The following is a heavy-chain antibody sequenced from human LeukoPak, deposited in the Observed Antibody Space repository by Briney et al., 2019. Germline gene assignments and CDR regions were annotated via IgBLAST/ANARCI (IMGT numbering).Heavy chain of an antibody. CDR3: ARDPGSPVRAFDI. D-gene: IGHD3-10*01. V-gene: IGHV1-69*13. J-gene: IGHJ3*02. CDR1: RDTFTRCA. Sequence: ASVKVSCKASRDTFTRCAFSWVRQAPGQGLEWMGGITPIDSTANFGQKFQGRVTITADESTSTAYMELSSLRSEDTAVYYCARDPGSPVRAFDIWGPGTMVTVSS. CDR2: ITPIDSTA.